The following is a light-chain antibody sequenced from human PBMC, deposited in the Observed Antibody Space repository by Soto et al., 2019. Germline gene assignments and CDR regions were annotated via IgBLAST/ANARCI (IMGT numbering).Light chain of an antibody. V-gene: IGKV3D-15*01. J-gene: IGKJ1*01. CDR3: QQYNNWPWT. CDR2: GAS. Sequence: EIVLTQSPGTLSLSPGERATLSCRASQSVSNNYLAWYQQKPGQAPRLLIYGASNRATGIPDRFSGSGSGTEFTLIISSLQSEDFAVYFCQQYNNWPWTFGQGTKVDI. CDR1: QSVSNN.